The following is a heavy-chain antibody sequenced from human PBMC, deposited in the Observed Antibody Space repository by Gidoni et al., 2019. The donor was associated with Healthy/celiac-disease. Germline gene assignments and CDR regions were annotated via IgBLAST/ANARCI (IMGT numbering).Heavy chain of an antibody. Sequence: EVQLVEAGGGWVQPGGSLRLSCAASGFTFSSYEMNWVRQAPGKGLEWVSYISSSGSTIYYADSVKGRFTISRDNAKNSLYLQMNSLRAEDTAVYYCAGGGENFDYWGQGTLVTVSS. D-gene: IGHD3-16*01. CDR3: AGGGENFDY. J-gene: IGHJ4*02. CDR1: GFTFSSYE. CDR2: ISSSGSTI. V-gene: IGHV3-48*03.